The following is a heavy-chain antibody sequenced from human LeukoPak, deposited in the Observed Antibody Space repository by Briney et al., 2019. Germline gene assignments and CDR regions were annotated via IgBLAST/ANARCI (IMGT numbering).Heavy chain of an antibody. V-gene: IGHV3-7*01. CDR1: GFTFSTYW. Sequence: PGGSLRLSCEASGFTFSTYWMTWVRQAPGKGLEWLANIKHDGSDKYYAASVKGRFTISRDNARNSLYLQMNSLRAEDTAVYYCATSLDAAMNTGGQGSLVTVSS. CDR2: IKHDGSDK. J-gene: IGHJ4*02. CDR3: ATSLDAAMNT. D-gene: IGHD5-18*01.